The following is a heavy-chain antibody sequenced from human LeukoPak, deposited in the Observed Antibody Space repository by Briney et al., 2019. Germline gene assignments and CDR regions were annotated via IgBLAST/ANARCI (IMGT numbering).Heavy chain of an antibody. J-gene: IGHJ4*02. D-gene: IGHD3-22*01. Sequence: PSETLSLTCTVSGGSVRSYYWNWIRQPPGKGLEWIGYIYYSGSTNYNPSLKSRVTISVDTSKNQFSLKLSSVTAADTAVYCCARGADSSGYYSISYFDYWGQGTLVTVSS. CDR2: IYYSGST. CDR3: ARGADSSGYYSISYFDY. V-gene: IGHV4-59*02. CDR1: GGSVRSYY.